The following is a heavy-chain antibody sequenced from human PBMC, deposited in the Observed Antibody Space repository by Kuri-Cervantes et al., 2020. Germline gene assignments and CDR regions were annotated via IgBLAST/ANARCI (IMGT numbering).Heavy chain of an antibody. J-gene: IGHJ4*02. D-gene: IGHD2-8*01. CDR3: ARARGYCTNGVCSPFDY. Sequence: ETLSLTCAASGFTFSSYWMSWVRQAPGKGLEWVANIKQDGSEKYYVDSVKGRFTISRDNAKNSLYLQMNSLRAEDTAVYYCARARGYCTNGVCSPFDYWGQGTLVTVSS. CDR2: IKQDGSEK. CDR1: GFTFSSYW. V-gene: IGHV3-7*01.